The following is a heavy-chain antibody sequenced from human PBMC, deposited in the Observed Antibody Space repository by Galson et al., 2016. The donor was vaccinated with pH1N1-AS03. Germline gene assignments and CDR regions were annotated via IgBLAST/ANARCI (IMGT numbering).Heavy chain of an antibody. CDR3: VRGADTAADPFEDC. Sequence: SLRLSCAASGFSFSDYEMNWVRQAPGKGLEWVSYISNTGATKHYADSVRGRFTISRDNAKQLLYLQMNNLRGEDTALYYCVRGADTAADPFEDCWGQGTLVTVSS. V-gene: IGHV3-48*03. CDR2: ISNTGATK. CDR1: GFSFSDYE. D-gene: IGHD5-18*01. J-gene: IGHJ1*01.